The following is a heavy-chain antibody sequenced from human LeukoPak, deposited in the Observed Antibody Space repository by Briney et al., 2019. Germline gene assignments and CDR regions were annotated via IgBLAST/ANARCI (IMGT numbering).Heavy chain of an antibody. CDR3: ARVAFRSSSYISGIDY. Sequence: PGGSLRLSCAASGLTVTSNYMSWVRQAPGKGLEWVSVIYSGGSTYYADSVKGRFTISRDNSKNTLYLQVNNLRAEDTAVYYCARVAFRSSSYISGIDYWGQGTLVTVSS. V-gene: IGHV3-53*01. CDR2: IYSGGST. D-gene: IGHD1-20*01. CDR1: GLTVTSNY. J-gene: IGHJ4*02.